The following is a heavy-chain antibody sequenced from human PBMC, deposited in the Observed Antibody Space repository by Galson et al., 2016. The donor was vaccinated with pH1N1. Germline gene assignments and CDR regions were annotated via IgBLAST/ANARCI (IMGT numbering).Heavy chain of an antibody. CDR2: IYSGGST. D-gene: IGHD6-13*01. CDR1: GFTVSSNY. CDR3: ERDQGSSWYAGALDI. V-gene: IGHV3-53*01. J-gene: IGHJ3*02. Sequence: SLRLSCAASGFTVSSNYMTWVRQAPGKGLEWVSVIYSGGSTYYADSVKGRFTTSRDNPKNTLYLEMNSLRAEDTAVYYCERDQGSSWYAGALDIWGQGTMVTVSS.